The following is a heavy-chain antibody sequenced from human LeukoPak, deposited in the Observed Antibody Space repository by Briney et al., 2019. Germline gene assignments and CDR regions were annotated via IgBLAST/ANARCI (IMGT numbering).Heavy chain of an antibody. V-gene: IGHV3-13*01. CDR1: GFSISTYD. D-gene: IGHD2-2*01. CDR3: ARAGKEYQFHGMDV. Sequence: GGSLRLSCVASGFSISTYDMFWVRQPTGKGLEWVSVIGTAGDTYYPDSVKDRFTISRDNVRNSLYLQMINLRAGDTAIYYCARAGKEYQFHGMDVWGQGSTVTVS. CDR2: IGTAGDT. J-gene: IGHJ6*02.